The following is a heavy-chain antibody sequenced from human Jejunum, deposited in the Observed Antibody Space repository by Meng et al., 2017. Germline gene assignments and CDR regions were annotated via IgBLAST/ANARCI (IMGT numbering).Heavy chain of an antibody. D-gene: IGHD5-18*01. J-gene: IGHJ4*02. Sequence: GSLRLSCTVSGYSISSGYYWGWIRQPPGMGLEWIGSVSHGWSSYSNPSLKSRVTMSLDTSKNQFSLKLNSVTATDAAVYFCARQRGNSNGPLDYWGLGTLVTVSS. CDR3: ARQRGNSNGPLDY. CDR1: GYSISSGYY. CDR2: VSHGWSS. V-gene: IGHV4-38-2*02.